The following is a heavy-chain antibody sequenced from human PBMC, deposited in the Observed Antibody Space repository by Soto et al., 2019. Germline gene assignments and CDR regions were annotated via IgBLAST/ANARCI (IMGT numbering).Heavy chain of an antibody. CDR3: ARGGRIVDTGIGYYYYHAMDV. CDR2: FNPTGDTA. D-gene: IGHD5-18*01. CDR1: GYTFTSYY. Sequence: GASVKVSCNASGYTFTSYYIHWVLQAPGQGLEWMGIFNPTGDTASYAQKLQGRVTMTRDTSTGTAYMELGSLRSEDTAVYYCARGGRIVDTGIGYYYYHAMDVWGQGTTVTVSS. J-gene: IGHJ6*02. V-gene: IGHV1-46*01.